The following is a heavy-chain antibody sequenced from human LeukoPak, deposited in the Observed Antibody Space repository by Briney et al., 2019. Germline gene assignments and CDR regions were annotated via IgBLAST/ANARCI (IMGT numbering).Heavy chain of an antibody. V-gene: IGHV4-30-4*01. CDR2: IYYSGST. J-gene: IGHJ5*02. CDR3: ARVDIRLYYYGSGT. CDR1: GGSISSGDYY. D-gene: IGHD3-10*01. Sequence: PSETLSLTCTVSGGSISSGDYYWSWIRQPPGKGLEWIGYIYYSGSTYYNPSLKSRVTISVDTSKNQFSLKLSSVTAADTAVYYCARVDIRLYYYGSGTWGQGTLVTVSS.